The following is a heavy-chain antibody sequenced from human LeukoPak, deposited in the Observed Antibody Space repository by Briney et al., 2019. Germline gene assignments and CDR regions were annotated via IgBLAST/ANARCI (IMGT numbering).Heavy chain of an antibody. J-gene: IGHJ5*02. CDR3: AKSPYYYDSSGLNWFDP. CDR2: ISGSGGST. Sequence: GGSLRLSCAASGFTFSSYAMSWVRQAPGKGREGVSAISGSGGSTYYADSVKGRFTISRDNSKNTLYLQMNSLRAEDTAVYYCAKSPYYYDSSGLNWFDPWGQGTLVTVSS. D-gene: IGHD3-22*01. V-gene: IGHV3-23*01. CDR1: GFTFSSYA.